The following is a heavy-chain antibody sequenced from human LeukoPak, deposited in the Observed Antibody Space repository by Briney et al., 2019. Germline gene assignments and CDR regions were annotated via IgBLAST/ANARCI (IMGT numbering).Heavy chain of an antibody. Sequence: GGSLRLSCAASGFTFSRYWMNWVRQAPGKGLEWVSSISSSSSYIYYADSVKGRFTISRDNAKNSLCLQMNSLRAEDTAVYYCARVKYYYDTSGYYGIADFDYWGQGTLVTVSS. V-gene: IGHV3-21*01. CDR2: ISSSSSYI. CDR1: GFTFSRYW. CDR3: ARVKYYYDTSGYYGIADFDY. D-gene: IGHD3-22*01. J-gene: IGHJ4*02.